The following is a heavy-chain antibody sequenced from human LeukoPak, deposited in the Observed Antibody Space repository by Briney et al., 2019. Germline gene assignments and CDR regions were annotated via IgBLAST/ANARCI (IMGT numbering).Heavy chain of an antibody. D-gene: IGHD3-3*01. CDR2: IIPIVGTA. CDR1: GGTFSSYA. CDR3: ASMRRGGYYLDYFDY. J-gene: IGHJ4*02. V-gene: IGHV1-69*05. Sequence: SVKVSCKASGGTFSSYAISWVRQAPGQGLEWMGGIIPIVGTANYAQKFQGRVTITTDESTSTAYMELSSLRSEDTAVYYCASMRRGGYYLDYFDYWGQGTLVTVSS.